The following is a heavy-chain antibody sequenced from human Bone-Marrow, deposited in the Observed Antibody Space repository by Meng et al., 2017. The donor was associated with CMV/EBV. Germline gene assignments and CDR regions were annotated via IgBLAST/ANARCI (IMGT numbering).Heavy chain of an antibody. CDR3: ARVGYDSSGYYYFEY. CDR1: GCSISSYY. J-gene: IGHJ4*02. D-gene: IGHD3-22*01. Sequence: GSLRLSCTVSGCSISSYYWSWIRQPPGKGLEWIGYIYYSGSTNYNPSLKSRVTISVDTSKNQFSLKLSSVTAADTAVYYCARVGYDSSGYYYFEYWGLGTLVTVSS. V-gene: IGHV4-59*01. CDR2: IYYSGST.